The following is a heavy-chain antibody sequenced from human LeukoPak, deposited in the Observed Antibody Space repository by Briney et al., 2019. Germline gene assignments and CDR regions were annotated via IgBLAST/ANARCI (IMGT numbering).Heavy chain of an antibody. V-gene: IGHV4-34*01. CDR2: INHSGST. Sequence: SETLSLTCAVYGGSFSGYYWSWIRQPPGKGLEWIGEINHSGSTNYNPSLKSRVTISVDTSKNQFSLKLSSVTAADTAVYYCARVMITFGGVIVMGRQYFDYWGQGTLVTVSS. CDR3: ARVMITFGGVIVMGRQYFDY. J-gene: IGHJ4*02. D-gene: IGHD3-16*02. CDR1: GGSFSGYY.